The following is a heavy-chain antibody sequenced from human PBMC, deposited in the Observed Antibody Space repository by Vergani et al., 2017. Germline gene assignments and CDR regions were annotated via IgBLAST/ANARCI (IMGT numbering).Heavy chain of an antibody. CDR1: GFNFANAW. D-gene: IGHD2/OR15-2a*01. CDR2: IESKTEGGTT. Sequence: EVQLVESGGRLIQPGGSLRLSCAVSGFNFANAWMSWVRQAPGKGLEWVGRIESKTEGGTTDYPPPVKGSLIISRYDSKDTLFLQMNSLKTEDTVGYYCATGLSDFPDYWGQGTLVTVSS. V-gene: IGHV3-15*04. J-gene: IGHJ4*02. CDR3: ATGLSDFPDY.